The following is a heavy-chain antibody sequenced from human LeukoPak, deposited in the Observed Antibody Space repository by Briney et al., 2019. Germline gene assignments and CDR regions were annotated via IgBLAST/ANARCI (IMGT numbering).Heavy chain of an antibody. D-gene: IGHD2-8*02. CDR2: I. V-gene: IGHV3-21*01. Sequence: GGSLRLSCAASGFTFSSFTMNWVRQAPGKGLEWVSSIDSVKGRFTISRDNANNSLYLQINSLRVEDTAVYYCASSFRVLLDHWGQGALVIVSS. CDR1: GFTFSSFT. J-gene: IGHJ4*02. CDR3: ASSFRVLLDH.